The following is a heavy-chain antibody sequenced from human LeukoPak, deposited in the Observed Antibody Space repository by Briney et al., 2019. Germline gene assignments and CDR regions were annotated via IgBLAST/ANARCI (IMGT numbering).Heavy chain of an antibody. D-gene: IGHD5-24*01. CDR1: GITFSSHA. Sequence: GGSLRLSCAASGITFSSHAMSWVRQAPGKGLEWVSLISGSGGHTYYGDSVKGRFTISRDNSTNRLYLQMNSLRPEDTAVYYCAKGGAATMRDGYNYYYYYMEAWGRGTTVTVSS. CDR3: AKGGAATMRDGYNYYYYYMEA. CDR2: ISGSGGHT. V-gene: IGHV3-23*01. J-gene: IGHJ6*03.